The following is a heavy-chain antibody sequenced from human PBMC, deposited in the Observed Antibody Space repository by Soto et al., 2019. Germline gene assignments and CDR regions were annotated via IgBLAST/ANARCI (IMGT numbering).Heavy chain of an antibody. Sequence: QMQLVQSGPEVKKPGTSVKVSCKASGFTFTSSAVQWVRQARGQRLEWIGWIVVGSGNTNYAQKFQERVTITRDMSTSTAYMELSSLRSEDTAVYYCAAEGGGYYRLDYWGQGTLVTVSS. V-gene: IGHV1-58*01. CDR3: AAEGGGYYRLDY. J-gene: IGHJ4*02. D-gene: IGHD3-22*01. CDR2: IVVGSGNT. CDR1: GFTFTSSA.